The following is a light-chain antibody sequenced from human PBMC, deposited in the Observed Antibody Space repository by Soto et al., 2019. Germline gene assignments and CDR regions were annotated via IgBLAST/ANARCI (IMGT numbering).Light chain of an antibody. CDR3: CSYAGSDTVVI. J-gene: IGLJ2*01. CDR2: EGS. Sequence: QSVLTQPASVSGSPGQSITISCTGTSSDIGSYNLVSWYQQHPGKAPKLMIYEGSKWPSGVSNRFSASKSGNTASLTISGLQAEDEADYYCCSYAGSDTVVIFGGGTKVTVL. V-gene: IGLV2-23*03. CDR1: SSDIGSYNL.